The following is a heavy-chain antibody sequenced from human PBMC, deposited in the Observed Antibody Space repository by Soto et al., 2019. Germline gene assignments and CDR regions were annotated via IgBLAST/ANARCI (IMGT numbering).Heavy chain of an antibody. CDR2: ISSGSSTI. J-gene: IGHJ3*01. Sequence: EVQLVESGRGLVQPGGSLRLSCAASGFTFSSYSMNWVRQAPGKGLEWVSYISSGSSTIYYADSVKGRFTISRDNAQNPLYLQMNSLRAEDTAVYYCAKTYSSGRGAFDVWGQGTMVTVSS. CDR1: GFTFSSYS. V-gene: IGHV3-48*01. CDR3: AKTYSSGRGAFDV. D-gene: IGHD6-19*01.